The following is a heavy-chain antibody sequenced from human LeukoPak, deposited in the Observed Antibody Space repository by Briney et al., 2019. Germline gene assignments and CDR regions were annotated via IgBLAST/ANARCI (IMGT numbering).Heavy chain of an antibody. D-gene: IGHD5-12*01. CDR3: ARVDAGWLHPFLGIRFDP. Sequence: SETLSLTCAVYGGSFSGYYWSWIRQPPGKGLEWIGEINHSGSTNYNPSLKSRVTISVDTSKNQFSLKLSSVTAADTAVYYCARVDAGWLHPFLGIRFDPWGQGTLVTVSS. J-gene: IGHJ5*02. V-gene: IGHV4-34*01. CDR1: GGSFSGYY. CDR2: INHSGST.